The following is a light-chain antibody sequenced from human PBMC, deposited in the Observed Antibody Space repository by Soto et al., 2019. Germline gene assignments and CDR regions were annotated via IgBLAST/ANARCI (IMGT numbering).Light chain of an antibody. Sequence: EIVLTQSPGTLSLSPGESATLSCRASQSVDNHYIAWFQQKPGQAPRLLIYGTSTRPPGIPDRFSGSGSGTDFTLTISRLEPEDFAVYYCQHYGRSPPWTFGQGTKVEIK. J-gene: IGKJ1*01. V-gene: IGKV3-20*01. CDR2: GTS. CDR3: QHYGRSPPWT. CDR1: QSVDNHY.